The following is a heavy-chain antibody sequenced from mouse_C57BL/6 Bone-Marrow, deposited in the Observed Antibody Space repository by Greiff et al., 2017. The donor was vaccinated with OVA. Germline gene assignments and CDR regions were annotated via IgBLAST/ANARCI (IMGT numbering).Heavy chain of an antibody. CDR2: IRNKANGYTT. CDR1: GFTFTDYY. D-gene: IGHD1-1*01. CDR3: AREGDYYGSSYDWYFDV. Sequence: DVKLVEYGGGLVQPGGSLSLSCAASGFTFTDYYMSWVRQPPGKALEWLGFIRNKANGYTTEYSASVKGRFTISRDNSQSILYLQMNALRAEDSATYYCAREGDYYGSSYDWYFDVWGTGTTVTVSS. J-gene: IGHJ1*03. V-gene: IGHV7-3*01.